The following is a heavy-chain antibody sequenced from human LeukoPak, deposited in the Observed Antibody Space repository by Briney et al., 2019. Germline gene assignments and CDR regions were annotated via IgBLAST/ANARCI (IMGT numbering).Heavy chain of an antibody. CDR2: VYHSGKA. CDR1: GDSISRHY. V-gene: IGHV4-59*11. D-gene: IGHD6-19*01. Sequence: SETLSLTCVVSGDSISRHYWSWIRQPPGKGLEWIGNVYHSGKASYNPSLKSRVTISVDSSKTQFSLKLSSVTTADTAVYYCARDIAVAGKVYYYYYMDAWGKGTTVTVSS. CDR3: ARDIAVAGKVYYYYYMDA. J-gene: IGHJ6*03.